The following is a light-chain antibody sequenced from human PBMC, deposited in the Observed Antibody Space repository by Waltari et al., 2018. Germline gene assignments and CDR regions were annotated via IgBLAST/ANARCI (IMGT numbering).Light chain of an antibody. CDR3: QVWDDTSDHVL. CDR2: YDS. V-gene: IGLV3-21*01. CDR1: NIGRLG. Sequence: SYAVTQPRALSVSPGQTAKITCGGDNIGRLGVHWYQQKSTQAPVLVIYYDSDRPSGIPTRFSGSNSGNTATLTITGVEAGDEADYYCQVWDDTSDHVLFGGGTRLTVL. J-gene: IGLJ2*01.